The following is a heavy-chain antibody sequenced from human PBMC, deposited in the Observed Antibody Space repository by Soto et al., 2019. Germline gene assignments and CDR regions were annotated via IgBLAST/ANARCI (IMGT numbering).Heavy chain of an antibody. Sequence: SSVKVSCKASGYTFTSYGISWVRQAPGQGLEWMGWISAYNGNTNYAQKLQGRVTMTTDTSTSTAYMELRSLRSDDTAVYYCARETTIVGVDAKHIRRNWFDPGGQGILVTGSA. CDR2: ISAYNGNT. D-gene: IGHD2-15*01. CDR3: ARETTIVGVDAKHIRRNWFDP. J-gene: IGHJ5*02. V-gene: IGHV1-18*01. CDR1: GYTFTSYG.